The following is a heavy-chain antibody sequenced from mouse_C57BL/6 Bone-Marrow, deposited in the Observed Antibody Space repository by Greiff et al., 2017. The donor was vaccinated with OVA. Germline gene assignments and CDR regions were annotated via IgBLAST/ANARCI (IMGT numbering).Heavy chain of an antibody. CDR3: ARHSYGSSYHYYAMDY. J-gene: IGHJ4*01. D-gene: IGHD1-1*01. CDR1: GFTFSSSG. Sequence: EVQLVESGGDLVKPGGSLKLSCAASGFTFSSSGMSWVRQTPDKRLEWVATISSGGSYTYYPDSVKGRFTISRDNAKNTLYLQMSSLKSEDTAMYYCARHSYGSSYHYYAMDYWGQGTSVTVSS. CDR2: ISSGGSYT. V-gene: IGHV5-6*01.